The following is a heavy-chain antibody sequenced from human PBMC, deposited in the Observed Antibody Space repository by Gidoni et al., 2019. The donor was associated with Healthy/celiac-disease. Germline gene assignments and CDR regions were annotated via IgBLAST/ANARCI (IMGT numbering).Heavy chain of an antibody. J-gene: IGHJ6*02. CDR3: ARDLQGIAAAGTTLYYYGMDV. CDR2: ISSSSSYI. V-gene: IGHV3-21*01. D-gene: IGHD6-13*01. CDR1: GFTFSSYS. Sequence: EVQLVESGGGLVKPGGSLRLSCAASGFTFSSYSLDWVRQAPGKGLEWGSSISSSSSYIYYADSVKGRFTISRDNAKNSLYLQMNSLRAEDTAVYYCARDLQGIAAAGTTLYYYGMDVWGQGTTVTVSS.